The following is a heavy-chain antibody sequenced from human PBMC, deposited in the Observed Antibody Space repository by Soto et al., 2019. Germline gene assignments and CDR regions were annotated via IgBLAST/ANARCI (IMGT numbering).Heavy chain of an antibody. J-gene: IGHJ4*02. CDR3: TKDGGPRYFFDY. CDR2: ISDIGST. V-gene: IGHV4-59*11. CDR1: GTSISSHY. Sequence: PSETLSLTCTVSGTSISSHYWSWIRQPPGKGLEWIGYISDIGSTNYNPSLKSRVTISVDTSKNQFSLKLSSVTAADTAVFYCTKDGGPRYFFDYWGQGILVTVSS. D-gene: IGHD3-16*01.